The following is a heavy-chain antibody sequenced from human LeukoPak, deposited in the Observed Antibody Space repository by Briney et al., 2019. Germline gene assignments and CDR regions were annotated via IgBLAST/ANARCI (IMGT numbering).Heavy chain of an antibody. Sequence: SGTLSLTCTVSGGSISNYSWGWIRQPPGKRLEWVAYIYYSGSTSYNPSLKSRVTISLDTSKNQLSLKLSSVTAADTAVYYCARAPPDILTGFPGAFDIWGQGTMVTVSS. J-gene: IGHJ3*02. V-gene: IGHV4-59*01. CDR1: GGSISNYS. D-gene: IGHD3-9*01. CDR2: IYYSGST. CDR3: ARAPPDILTGFPGAFDI.